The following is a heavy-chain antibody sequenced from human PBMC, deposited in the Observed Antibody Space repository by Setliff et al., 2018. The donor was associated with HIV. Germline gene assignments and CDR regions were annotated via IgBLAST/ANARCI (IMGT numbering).Heavy chain of an antibody. J-gene: IGHJ3*02. V-gene: IGHV3-30*18. CDR3: AKGRYGGYDWGTLDI. D-gene: IGHD5-12*01. CDR1: GFTFSNYW. CDR2: ISYDGSKK. Sequence: GGSLRLSCAASGFTFSNYWMDWVRQAPGKGLEWVAVISYDGSKKYYADSVKGRFTISRDNSKNTLYLQMNSLRVEDTAVYYCAKGRYGGYDWGTLDIWGQGTMVTVSS.